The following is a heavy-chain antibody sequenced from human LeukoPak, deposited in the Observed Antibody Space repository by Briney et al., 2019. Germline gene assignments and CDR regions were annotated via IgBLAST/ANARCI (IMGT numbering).Heavy chain of an antibody. CDR2: IGYDGSNK. J-gene: IGHJ4*02. D-gene: IGHD3-10*01. CDR3: ARDKDFGFDY. Sequence: GRSLRLSCAASGFTFSSYGMHWVRQAPGKGLEWVAVIGYDGSNKYYADSVKGRFTISRDNSKNTLYLQMDSLRAEDTAVYYCARDKDFGFDYWGQGTLVTVSS. V-gene: IGHV3-33*01. CDR1: GFTFSSYG.